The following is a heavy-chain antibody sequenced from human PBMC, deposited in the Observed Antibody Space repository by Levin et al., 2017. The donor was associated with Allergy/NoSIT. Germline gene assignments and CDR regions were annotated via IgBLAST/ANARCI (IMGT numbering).Heavy chain of an antibody. Sequence: TGGSLRLSCAASGFTFSHAWMSWVRQTPGKGLEWVGRIKSNRDGGTTDYAAPVKGRFTISRDDSKNTLYLQMNSLKTEDTALYYCTISHGIVVLPAASWGQGTLVTVSS. CDR1: GFTFSHAW. V-gene: IGHV3-15*01. J-gene: IGHJ4*02. D-gene: IGHD2-2*01. CDR2: IKSNRDGGTT. CDR3: TISHGIVVLPAAS.